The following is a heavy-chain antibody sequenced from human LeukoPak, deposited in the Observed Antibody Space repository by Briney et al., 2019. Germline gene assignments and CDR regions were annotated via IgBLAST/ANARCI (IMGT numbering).Heavy chain of an antibody. CDR1: GFTFSNYA. V-gene: IGHV3-23*01. J-gene: IGHJ4*02. CDR2: ISGGDGTT. Sequence: GGSLRLSCAASGFTFSNYAMNWVRQAPGKGLEWVSGISGGDGTTFYADSVRGRFTISRDNSKNTLHLQMNSLRAEDTAVYFCAKAGSLDIAARQNYWGQGTLVTVSS. CDR3: AKAGSLDIAARQNY. D-gene: IGHD6-6*01.